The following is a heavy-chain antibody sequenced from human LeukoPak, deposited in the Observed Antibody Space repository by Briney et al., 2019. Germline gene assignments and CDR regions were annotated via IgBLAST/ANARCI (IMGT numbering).Heavy chain of an antibody. D-gene: IGHD5-12*01. CDR1: GFTFSDYY. J-gene: IGHJ4*02. CDR3: ARGFVATSEFDY. V-gene: IGHV3-11*01. Sequence: GGSLRLSCAASGFTFSDYYMSWIRQAPGKGLEWLSYISSSGSTIYYADSVRGRFTVSRDNDKNSLSLQMNSLRIEDTAVYYCARGFVATSEFDYWGQGTLVTSPQ. CDR2: ISSSGSTI.